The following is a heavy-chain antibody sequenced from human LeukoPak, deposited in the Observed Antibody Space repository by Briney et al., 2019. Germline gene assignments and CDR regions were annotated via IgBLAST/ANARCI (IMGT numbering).Heavy chain of an antibody. D-gene: IGHD1-26*01. CDR2: IYYSGST. CDR1: GGSISSSSYY. V-gene: IGHV4-61*05. J-gene: IGHJ4*02. Sequence: SETLSLTCTVSGGSISSSSYYWVWIRQPPGKGLEWIGYIYYSGSTNYNPSLKSRVTISVDTSKNQFSLKLSSVTAADTAVYYCASSRSGSFNYWGQGTLVTVSS. CDR3: ASSRSGSFNY.